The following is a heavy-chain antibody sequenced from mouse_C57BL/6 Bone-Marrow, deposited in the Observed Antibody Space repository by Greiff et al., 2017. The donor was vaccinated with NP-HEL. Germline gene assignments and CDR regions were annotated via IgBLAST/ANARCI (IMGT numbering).Heavy chain of an antibody. CDR1: GFTFSDYG. D-gene: IGHD1-1*01. CDR3: AREAYYYGSSFDY. J-gene: IGHJ2*01. CDR2: ISSGSSTI. V-gene: IGHV5-17*01. Sequence: EVMLVESGGGLVKPGGSLKLSCAASGFTFSDYGMHWVRQAPEKGLEWVAYISSGSSTIYYADTVKGRFTISRDNAKNTLFLQMTSLRSEDTAMYYCAREAYYYGSSFDYWGQGTTLTVSS.